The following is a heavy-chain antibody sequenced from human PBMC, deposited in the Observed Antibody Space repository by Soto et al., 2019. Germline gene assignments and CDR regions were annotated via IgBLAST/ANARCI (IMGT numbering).Heavy chain of an antibody. V-gene: IGHV2-5*02. D-gene: IGHD2-2*01. J-gene: IGHJ3*01. CDR2: IYWDDDT. Sequence: ITLKESGPPLGKPTRTLTLTCSFSGFSFNVVGVVVGWSRQPPGKALEGLALIYWDDDTRYRPSLKSRLTITKDSSKNQVVLTMTNMDPVDTATYYCAHAYGGTSWPNDAFDVWGQGTVVTVSS. CDR3: AHAYGGTSWPNDAFDV. CDR1: GFSFNVVGVV.